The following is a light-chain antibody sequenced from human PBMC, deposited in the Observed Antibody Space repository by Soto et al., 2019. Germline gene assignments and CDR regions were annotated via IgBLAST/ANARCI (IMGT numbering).Light chain of an antibody. V-gene: IGKV1-5*03. CDR2: KAS. J-gene: IGKJ1*01. Sequence: DIQMTQSPSTLFASVGDRVTITCRASQSISHWLAWYQQKPGQAPKVLIYKASVLENGVSSRFSGSGFGTEFTLTISYLQPDDSAIYFCQHYSTYVWTFGQGTRVDIK. CDR1: QSISHW. CDR3: QHYSTYVWT.